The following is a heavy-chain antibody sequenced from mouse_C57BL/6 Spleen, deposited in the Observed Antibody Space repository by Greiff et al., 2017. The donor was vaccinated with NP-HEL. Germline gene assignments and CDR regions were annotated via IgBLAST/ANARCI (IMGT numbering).Heavy chain of an antibody. D-gene: IGHD1-1*01. CDR1: GYTFTSYW. CDR3: ARRGYYGSSSYWDFDV. CDR2: IDPSDSYT. Sequence: VQLQQPGAELVMPGASVKLSCKASGYTFTSYWMHWVTQRPGQGLEWIGEIDPSDSYTNYNQKFKDKSTLTVDKSSSTAYMQHSSLTSEDSAVYDCARRGYYGSSSYWDFDVWGTGTTVTVSS. V-gene: IGHV1-69*01. J-gene: IGHJ1*03.